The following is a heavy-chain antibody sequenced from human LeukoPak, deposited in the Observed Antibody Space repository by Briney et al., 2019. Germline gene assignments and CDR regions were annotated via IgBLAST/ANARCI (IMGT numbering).Heavy chain of an antibody. D-gene: IGHD6-6*01. Sequence: ASVKVSCKASGGTFISYAISWVRQAPGQGLEWMGGIIPIFGTANYAQKFQGRVTITADKSTSTAYMELSSLRSEDTAVYYCAAAWGTNSSSRRGYYYYYYMDVWGKGTTVTVSS. CDR1: GGTFISYA. CDR3: AAAWGTNSSSRRGYYYYYYMDV. V-gene: IGHV1-69*06. CDR2: IIPIFGTA. J-gene: IGHJ6*03.